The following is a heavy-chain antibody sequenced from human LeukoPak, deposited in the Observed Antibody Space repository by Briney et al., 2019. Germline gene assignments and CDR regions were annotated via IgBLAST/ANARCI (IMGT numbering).Heavy chain of an antibody. CDR2: INPNSGGT. CDR1: GYTFTGYY. Sequence: ASVKVSCKASGYTFTGYYMHWVRQAPGQGLEWMGRINPNSGGTNYAQKFQGRVTMTRDTSISTAYMELSRLRSDDTAVYCCARDPCGGDCYADAFDIWGQGTMVTVSS. V-gene: IGHV1-2*06. D-gene: IGHD2-21*01. J-gene: IGHJ3*02. CDR3: ARDPCGGDCYADAFDI.